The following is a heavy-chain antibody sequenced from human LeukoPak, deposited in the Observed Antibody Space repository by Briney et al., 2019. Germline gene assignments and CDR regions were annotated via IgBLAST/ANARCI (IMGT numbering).Heavy chain of an antibody. CDR2: ISSSGSTI. CDR3: ASNIAAAGQGIYYYYGMDV. CDR1: GFTFSAYG. D-gene: IGHD6-13*01. J-gene: IGHJ6*02. Sequence: GRSLRLSCAASGFTFSAYGMHWVRQAPGKGLEWVSYISSSGSTIYYADSVKGRFTISRDNAKNSLYLQMNSLRAEDTAVYYCASNIAAAGQGIYYYYGMDVWGQGTTVTVSS. V-gene: IGHV3-48*04.